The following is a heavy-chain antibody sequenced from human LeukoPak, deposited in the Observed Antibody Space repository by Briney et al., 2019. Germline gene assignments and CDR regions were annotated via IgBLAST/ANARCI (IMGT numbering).Heavy chain of an antibody. V-gene: IGHV3-9*01. CDR2: ISWNSGSI. J-gene: IGHJ4*02. CDR1: GFTFDDYA. D-gene: IGHD4-17*01. Sequence: GGSLRLSCAASGFTFDDYAMHWVRHAPGKGLEWVSAISWNSGSIGYADSVKGQFTISRDNAKNSLYLQMNSLRAEDTALYYCAKTPDYGDDYYFDYWGQGTLVTVSS. CDR3: AKTPDYGDDYYFDY.